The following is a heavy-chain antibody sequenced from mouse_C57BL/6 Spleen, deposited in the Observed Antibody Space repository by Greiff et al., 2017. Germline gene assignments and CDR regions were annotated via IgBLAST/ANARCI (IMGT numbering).Heavy chain of an antibody. Sequence: QVQLQQSGAELARPGASVKMSCKASGYTFTSYTMHWVKQRPGQGLEWIGYINPSSGYTKYNQKFKDKATWTADKSSSTAYMQLSSLTSEDSAVYYCAGALYSNYGYAMDYWGQGTSVTVSS. CDR1: GYTFTSYT. CDR3: AGALYSNYGYAMDY. CDR2: INPSSGYT. J-gene: IGHJ4*01. V-gene: IGHV1-4*01. D-gene: IGHD2-5*01.